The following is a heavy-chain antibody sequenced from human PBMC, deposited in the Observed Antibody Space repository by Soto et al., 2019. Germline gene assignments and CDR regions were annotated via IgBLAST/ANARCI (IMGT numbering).Heavy chain of an antibody. V-gene: IGHV1-58*02. J-gene: IGHJ5*02. D-gene: IGHD2-2*01. CDR3: AAGGYCSSTSCYQTWFDP. CDR1: GFTFTSSA. Sequence: SVKVSCKASGFTFTSSAMQWVRQARGQRLEWIGWIVVGSGNTNYAQKFQERVTTTRDMSTSTAYMELSSLRSEDTAVYYCAAGGYCSSTSCYQTWFDPWGQGTLVTVSS. CDR2: IVVGSGNT.